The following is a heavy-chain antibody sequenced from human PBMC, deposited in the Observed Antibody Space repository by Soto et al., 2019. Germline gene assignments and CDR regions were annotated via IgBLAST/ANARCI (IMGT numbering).Heavy chain of an antibody. Sequence: QLQLQESGPGLVKPSETLSLTCTVSGGSISSSSYYWGWIRQPPGKGLEWIGSIYYSGSTYYNPSLKSRVTISVDTSKNQFSLKLSSVTAADTAVYYCATGPSGSYYNDGLPFDYWGQGTLVTVSS. V-gene: IGHV4-39*01. J-gene: IGHJ4*02. D-gene: IGHD3-10*01. CDR3: ATGPSGSYYNDGLPFDY. CDR1: GGSISSSSYY. CDR2: IYYSGST.